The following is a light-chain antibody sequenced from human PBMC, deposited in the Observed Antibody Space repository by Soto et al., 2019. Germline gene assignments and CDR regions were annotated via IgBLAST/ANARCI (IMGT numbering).Light chain of an antibody. V-gene: IGLV1-40*01. Sequence: VLEQPPSVSVAPGQMVTLTCTGSSSNIGAGYDVHWYQQLPGTAPKLLIYGNSNRPSGVPDRFSGSKSGTSASLAITGLQAEDEADYYCQSYDSSLSGSAYVFGTGTKVTV. J-gene: IGLJ1*01. CDR2: GNS. CDR1: SSNIGAGYD. CDR3: QSYDSSLSGSAYV.